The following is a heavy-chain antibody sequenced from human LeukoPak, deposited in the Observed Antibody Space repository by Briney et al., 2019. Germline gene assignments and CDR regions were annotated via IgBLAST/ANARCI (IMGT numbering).Heavy chain of an antibody. D-gene: IGHD3-16*02. CDR1: GYTFTSYD. CDR3: ARAHDEVIRRDAFDI. J-gene: IGHJ3*02. V-gene: IGHV1-8*03. CDR2: MNPNSGNT. Sequence: ASVKVSCKASGYTFTSYDINWVRQATGQGLEWMGWMNPNSGNTGYAQKFQGRVTITRNTSISTAYMELSSLRSEDTAVYYCARAHDEVIRRDAFDIWGQGTMVTVSS.